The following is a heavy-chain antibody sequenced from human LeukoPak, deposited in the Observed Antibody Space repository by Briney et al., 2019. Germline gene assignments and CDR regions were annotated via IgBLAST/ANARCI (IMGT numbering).Heavy chain of an antibody. Sequence: PSETLSLTCTVSGGSISSYYWSWIRQPPGKGLEWIGYIYYSGSTNYNPSLKSRVTISVDTSKNQFSLKLSSVTAADTAVYYCARRVAVAGDYYYYMDVWGKGTTVTISS. CDR2: IYYSGST. V-gene: IGHV4-59*08. J-gene: IGHJ6*03. CDR3: ARRVAVAGDYYYYMDV. CDR1: GGSISSYY. D-gene: IGHD6-19*01.